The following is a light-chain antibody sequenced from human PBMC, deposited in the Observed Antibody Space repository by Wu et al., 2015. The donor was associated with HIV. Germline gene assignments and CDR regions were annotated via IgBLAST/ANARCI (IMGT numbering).Light chain of an antibody. CDR3: HQRTTWPRT. CDR1: QSVSRF. J-gene: IGKJ1*01. V-gene: IGKV3-11*01. Sequence: EIVLTQSPATLSLSPGERATLSCRARQSVSRFLAWYQHKPGQAPRVVIYDTSNRAAGIPARFSGSGSGTDFTLTISSLEPEDFAVYYCHQRTTWPRTFGQGTKVEV. CDR2: DTS.